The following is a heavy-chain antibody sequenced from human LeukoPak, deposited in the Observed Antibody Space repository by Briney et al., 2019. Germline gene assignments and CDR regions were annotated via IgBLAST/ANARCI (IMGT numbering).Heavy chain of an antibody. CDR1: GFTFSSYD. V-gene: IGHV3-23*01. Sequence: GGSLRLSCAASGFTFSSYDMSWVRQAPGKGLEWVSSITLSGGNTFYADSVMGRFTVSRDNSKNTLYLQMNSLSAEDTAVYYCARVERGVPAASVGRLFDPWGQGTLVTVSS. CDR2: ITLSGGNT. CDR3: ARVERGVPAASVGRLFDP. J-gene: IGHJ5*02. D-gene: IGHD2-2*01.